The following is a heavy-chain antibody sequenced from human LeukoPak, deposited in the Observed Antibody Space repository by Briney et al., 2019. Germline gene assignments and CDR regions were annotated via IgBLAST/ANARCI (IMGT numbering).Heavy chain of an antibody. D-gene: IGHD4-17*01. CDR2: IKRKSEGGTT. CDR3: TRSYDYGDHTDY. J-gene: IGHJ4*02. V-gene: IGHV3-15*01. CDR1: GFTFSNAW. Sequence: GGSLRLSCAASGFTFSNAWMSWVRQAPGKGLEWVGHIKRKSEGGTTHYAAPVKDRFTISRDDSKNTLYLQMNSLKTEDTAVYYCTRSYDYGDHTDYWGQGTLVTVSS.